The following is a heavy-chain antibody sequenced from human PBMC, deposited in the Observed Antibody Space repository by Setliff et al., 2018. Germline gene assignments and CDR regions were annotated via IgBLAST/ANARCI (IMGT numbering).Heavy chain of an antibody. D-gene: IGHD3-9*01. CDR1: GGSISSDNHS. CDR3: ARQIRYANFFND. J-gene: IGHJ4*02. CDR2: IHYSGGT. Sequence: PSETLSLTCTVSGGSISSDNHSWGWIRQPPGRGLEWIGNIHYSGGTYYKSSLESRVTMPVDASKNQFSLKLTSVTAADTAVYYCARQIRYANFFNDWGQGTLVTVSS. V-gene: IGHV4-39*01.